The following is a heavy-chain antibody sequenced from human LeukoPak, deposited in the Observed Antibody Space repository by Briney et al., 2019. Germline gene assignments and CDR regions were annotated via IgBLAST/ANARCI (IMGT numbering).Heavy chain of an antibody. D-gene: IGHD2-2*01. CDR2: ISYDGSNK. Sequence: GGSLRLSCAASGFTFSSYAMHWVRQAPDKGLEWVAVISYDGSNKYYADSVKGRFTISRDNSKNTLYLQMNSLRAEDTAVYYCAKGPVVPAAPDYWGQGTLVTVSS. J-gene: IGHJ4*02. CDR3: AKGPVVPAAPDY. CDR1: GFTFSSYA. V-gene: IGHV3-30-3*01.